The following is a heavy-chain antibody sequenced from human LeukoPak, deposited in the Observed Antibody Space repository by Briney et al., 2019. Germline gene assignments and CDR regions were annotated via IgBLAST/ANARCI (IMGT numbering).Heavy chain of an antibody. D-gene: IGHD3-22*01. J-gene: IGHJ4*02. CDR3: AGNPHSYYYDSSGYPY. V-gene: IGHV4-34*01. CDR1: GGSLSGYY. CDR2: INHSGST. Sequence: PSETLSLTCAVYGGSLSGYYWSWIRRSPGKGLEWIGEINHSGSTNYNPSLKSRVTISVDTSKNQFSLKLSSVTAADTAVYYCAGNPHSYYYDSSGYPYWGQGTLVTVSS.